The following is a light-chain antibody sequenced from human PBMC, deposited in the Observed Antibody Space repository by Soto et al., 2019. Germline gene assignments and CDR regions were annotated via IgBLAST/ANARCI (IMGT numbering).Light chain of an antibody. Sequence: DIQLTQSPSSLSASVGDRVTITCRVSQGISSYLNWYRQKPGKIPKLLIYSASNLQSGVPSRFRGSGSWTDFTLTNTSLQPEGGAPYCGQPTYHGPSDTFGQGTKVEIK. CDR3: QPTYHGPSDT. V-gene: IGKV1-27*01. CDR2: SAS. J-gene: IGKJ2*01. CDR1: QGISSY.